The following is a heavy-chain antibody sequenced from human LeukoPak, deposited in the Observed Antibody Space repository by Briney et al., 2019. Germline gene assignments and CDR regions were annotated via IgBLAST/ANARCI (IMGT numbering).Heavy chain of an antibody. J-gene: IGHJ5*02. CDR3: AREVVVAATDWFDP. CDR1: GFTFSSYS. Sequence: GGSLRLSRAASGFTFSSYSMNWVRQAPGKGLEWVSYISSSSSTIYYADSVKGRFTISRDNAKNSLYLQMNNLRDENTAVYYCAREVVVAATDWFDPWGQGTLVTVSS. V-gene: IGHV3-48*02. D-gene: IGHD2-15*01. CDR2: ISSSSSTI.